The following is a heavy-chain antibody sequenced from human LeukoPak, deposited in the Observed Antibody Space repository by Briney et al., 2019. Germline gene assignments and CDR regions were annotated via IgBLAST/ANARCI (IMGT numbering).Heavy chain of an antibody. V-gene: IGHV3-30-3*01. CDR2: ISYDGSNK. D-gene: IGHD3-10*01. Sequence: GGSLRLSCAASGFTFSSYAMHWVRQAPGKGLEWVAVISYDGSNKYYADSVKGRFTISRDNSKNTLYLQMNSLRAEDTAVYYCARDHLWFGEPLMAYFDYWGQGTLVTVSS. CDR1: GFTFSSYA. J-gene: IGHJ4*02. CDR3: ARDHLWFGEPLMAYFDY.